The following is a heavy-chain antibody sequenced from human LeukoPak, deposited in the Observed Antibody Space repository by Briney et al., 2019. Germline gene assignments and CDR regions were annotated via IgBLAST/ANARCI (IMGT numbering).Heavy chain of an antibody. CDR1: GYTLTGYY. CDR3: AREGRLGTGGWYYFDD. J-gene: IGHJ4*02. Sequence: ASVKVSCKASGYTLTGYYMHWVRQAPGQGLEWMGWINPYSGATHYAQTFQGRVTMTRDTSISTAYMELSRLRSDDTAVYYCAREGRLGTGGWYYFDDWGQGTLVTVSS. V-gene: IGHV1-2*02. D-gene: IGHD2-8*02. CDR2: INPYSGAT.